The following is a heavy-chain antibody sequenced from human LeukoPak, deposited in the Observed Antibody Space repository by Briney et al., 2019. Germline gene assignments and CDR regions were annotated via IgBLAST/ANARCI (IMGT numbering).Heavy chain of an antibody. Sequence: ASVKVSCKTSGYTFSNSGLHWVGQAPGQSLEWMGWINAGNGNRKYSQKFQDRLTITRDTSASTVYMELNSLKSEDTAMYFCARGRGLIGTSRFDPWGQGTLVIVSS. CDR1: GYTFSNSG. J-gene: IGHJ5*02. CDR3: ARGRGLIGTSRFDP. D-gene: IGHD3-16*02. V-gene: IGHV1-3*01. CDR2: INAGNGNR.